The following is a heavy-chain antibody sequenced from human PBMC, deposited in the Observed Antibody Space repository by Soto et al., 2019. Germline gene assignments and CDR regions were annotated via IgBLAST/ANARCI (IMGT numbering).Heavy chain of an antibody. J-gene: IGHJ3*02. CDR1: GGSFSTYY. CDR2: INHSGNN. V-gene: IGHV4-34*01. Sequence: QLQQWGAGLLKPSETLSLTCVVSGGSFSTYYXNWIRQSPGKGLEWIGEINHSGNNNYSPSLKSRVAMSLDTSKNEFSLKLTSVTAADTAVYYXARXGXXXWQVALDIWGQGTMVTVSS. D-gene: IGHD1-20*01. CDR3: ARXGXXXWQVALDI.